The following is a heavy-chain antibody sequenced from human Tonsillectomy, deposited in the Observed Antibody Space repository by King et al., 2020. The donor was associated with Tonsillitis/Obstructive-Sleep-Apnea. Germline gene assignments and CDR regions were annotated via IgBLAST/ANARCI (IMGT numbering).Heavy chain of an antibody. CDR3: ARPEGAMGSPVDY. CDR1: GFTFSSYA. D-gene: IGHD5-18*01. J-gene: IGHJ4*02. Sequence: EVQLVESGGGLVKPGGSLRLSCAASGFTFSSYAMHWVRQAPGKGLEYVSAISSNGGSTYYANSVKGRFTISRDNSKNTLYLQMGSLRAEDMAVYYCARPEGAMGSPVDYWGQGTLVTVSS. CDR2: ISSNGGST. V-gene: IGHV3-64*01.